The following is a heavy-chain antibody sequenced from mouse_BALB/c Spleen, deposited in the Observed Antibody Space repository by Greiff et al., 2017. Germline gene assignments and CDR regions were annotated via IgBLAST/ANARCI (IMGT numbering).Heavy chain of an antibody. V-gene: IGHV1S81*02. J-gene: IGHJ2*01. CDR2: INPSNGGT. Sequence: VQLQQSGAELVKPGASVKLSCKASGYTFTSYYMYWVKQRPGQGLEWIGEINPSNGGTNFYEKFKSKATLTVDKSSSTAYMQLSSLTSEDSAVYYCTRKLFDYWGQGTTLTVSS. CDR3: TRKLFDY. CDR1: GYTFTSYY.